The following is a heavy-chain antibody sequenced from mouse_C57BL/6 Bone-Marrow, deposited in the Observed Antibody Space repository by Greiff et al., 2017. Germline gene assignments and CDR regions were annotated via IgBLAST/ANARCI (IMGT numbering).Heavy chain of an antibody. CDR2: IDPSDSYT. Sequence: QVQLKQPGAELVMPGASVKLSCKASGYTFTSYWMHWVKQRPGQGLEWIGEIDPSDSYTNYNQKFKGKSTLSVDKSSSTAYMQLSSLTSEDSAVYYCAREGTTVEAPFDYWGQGTTLTVSS. J-gene: IGHJ2*01. D-gene: IGHD1-1*01. CDR1: GYTFTSYW. V-gene: IGHV1-69*01. CDR3: AREGTTVEAPFDY.